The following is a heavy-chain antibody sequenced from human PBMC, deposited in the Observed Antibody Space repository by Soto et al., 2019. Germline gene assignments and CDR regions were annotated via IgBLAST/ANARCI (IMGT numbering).Heavy chain of an antibody. J-gene: IGHJ3*02. CDR2: INAGNGNT. Sequence: QVQLVQSGAEVKKPGASVKVSCKASGYTFTSYAMHWVRQAPGQRLEWMGWINAGNGNTKYSQKFQGRVTITRDTSASTAYMELSSLRSEATAVYYCAREAYGKLSAFDIWGQGTMVTVSS. D-gene: IGHD4-17*01. CDR3: AREAYGKLSAFDI. V-gene: IGHV1-3*01. CDR1: GYTFTSYA.